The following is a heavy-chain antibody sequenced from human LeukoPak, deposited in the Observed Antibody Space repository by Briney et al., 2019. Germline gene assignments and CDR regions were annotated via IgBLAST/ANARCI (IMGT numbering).Heavy chain of an antibody. CDR2: IYYSGST. V-gene: IGHV4-59*01. CDR3: AKGYSSGYPTYYYYYMDV. Sequence: PSETLSLTCTVSGGSISSYYWSWIRQPPGKGLEWIGYIYYSGSTNYNPSLKSRVTISVDTSKNQFSLKLSSVTAADTAVYYCAKGYSSGYPTYYYYYMDVWGKGTTVTVSS. J-gene: IGHJ6*03. CDR1: GGSISSYY. D-gene: IGHD3-22*01.